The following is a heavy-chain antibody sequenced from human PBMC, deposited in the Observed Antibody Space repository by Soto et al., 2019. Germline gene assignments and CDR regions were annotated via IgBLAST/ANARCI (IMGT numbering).Heavy chain of an antibody. CDR3: ARRGALYCSGGSCYSQHLKFDY. CDR1: GGSFSGYY. Sequence: PSETLSLTCAVYGGSFSGYYWSWIRQPPGKGLEWIGEINHSGSTNYNPSLKSRVTISVDTSKNQFSLKLSSVTAADTAVYYCARRGALYCSGGSCYSQHLKFDYWGQGTLVTVSS. J-gene: IGHJ4*02. CDR2: INHSGST. V-gene: IGHV4-34*01. D-gene: IGHD2-15*01.